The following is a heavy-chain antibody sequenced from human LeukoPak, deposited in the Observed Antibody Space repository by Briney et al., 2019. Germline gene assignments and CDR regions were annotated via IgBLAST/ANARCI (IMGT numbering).Heavy chain of an antibody. J-gene: IGHJ4*02. V-gene: IGHV3-30*02. Sequence: GGSLGLSCAASGFTLSSYGMHWVRQAPGKGLEWVAFIRYDGSNKYYADSVKGRFTISRDNSKDTLYLQMNSLRAEDTAVYYCAKDDPIAARRGDYWGQGTLVTVSS. CDR1: GFTLSSYG. CDR2: IRYDGSNK. D-gene: IGHD6-6*01. CDR3: AKDDPIAARRGDY.